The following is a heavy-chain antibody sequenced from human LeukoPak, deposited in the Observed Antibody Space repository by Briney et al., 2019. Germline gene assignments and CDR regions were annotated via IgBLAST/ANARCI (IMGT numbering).Heavy chain of an antibody. CDR3: TTDGRGRGKLELRGYFDY. CDR1: GFTFSIAW. D-gene: IGHD1-7*01. Sequence: PGGSLRLSCAASGFTFSIAWMSWVRQAPGKGLEWVGRIKSKTDGGTTDYAAPVKGRFTISRDDSKNTLYLQMNSLKTEDTAVYYCTTDGRGRGKLELRGYFDYWGQGTLVTVSS. CDR2: IKSKTDGGTT. J-gene: IGHJ4*02. V-gene: IGHV3-15*01.